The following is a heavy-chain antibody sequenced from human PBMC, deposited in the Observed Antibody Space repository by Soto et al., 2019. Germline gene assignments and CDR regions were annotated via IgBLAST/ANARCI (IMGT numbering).Heavy chain of an antibody. Sequence: QVQLQESGPGLVKPSETLSLTCTVSGGSFKSGSYSWSWIRQPPGKGLEWIGYVYHTGRTSYNPSLKSRVSISMDTSKNQFSLNLDSVTAADTAVYFCARDFAYFDSWGQGTLVTVCS. J-gene: IGHJ4*02. CDR2: VYHTGRT. CDR1: GGSFKSGSYS. CDR3: ARDFAYFDS. V-gene: IGHV4-61*01. D-gene: IGHD3-3*01.